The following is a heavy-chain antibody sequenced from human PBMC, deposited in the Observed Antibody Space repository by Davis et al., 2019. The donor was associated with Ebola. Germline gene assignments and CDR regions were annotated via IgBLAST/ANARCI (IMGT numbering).Heavy chain of an antibody. CDR1: GYTFIDNY. D-gene: IGHD2-8*01. CDR2: INPKSGGT. CDR3: ARALSATYDYYVDV. Sequence: AASVTVSCKASGYTFIDNYIHWMRQAPGQGPEWMGWINPKSGGTKYAQRFQDWVTMTRDTSITTAYVELSGLTSDDTAIYYCARALSATYDYYVDVWGKGTAVTVCS. V-gene: IGHV1-2*04. J-gene: IGHJ6*03.